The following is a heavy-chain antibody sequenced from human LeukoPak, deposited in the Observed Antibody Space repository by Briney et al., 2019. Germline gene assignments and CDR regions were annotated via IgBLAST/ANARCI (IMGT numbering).Heavy chain of an antibody. Sequence: GGSLRLSCTVSGFTFTIYATHWVRQAPGKGLEWVAVTDGSNTFYADSVKGRFNLSSDKSKKTLYLQMNNLRVEDTAVYYCAKDLIAGAPDYFDSWGQGTLVTVSS. J-gene: IGHJ4*02. CDR1: GFTFTIYA. V-gene: IGHV3-30*18. D-gene: IGHD1-14*01. CDR2: TDGSNT. CDR3: AKDLIAGAPDYFDS.